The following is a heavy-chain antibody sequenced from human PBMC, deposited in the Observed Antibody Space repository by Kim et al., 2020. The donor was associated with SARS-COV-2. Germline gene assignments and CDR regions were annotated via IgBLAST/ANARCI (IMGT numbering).Heavy chain of an antibody. J-gene: IGHJ5*02. D-gene: IGHD2-8*01. CDR1: GYSFTSYW. Sequence: GESLKISCKGSGYSFTSYWISWVRQMPGKGLEWMGRIDPSDSYTNYSPSFQGHVTISADKSISTAYLQWSSLKASDTAMYYCARVLGYCTNGVCLNWFDPWGQGTLVTVSS. CDR2: IDPSDSYT. CDR3: ARVLGYCTNGVCLNWFDP. V-gene: IGHV5-10-1*01.